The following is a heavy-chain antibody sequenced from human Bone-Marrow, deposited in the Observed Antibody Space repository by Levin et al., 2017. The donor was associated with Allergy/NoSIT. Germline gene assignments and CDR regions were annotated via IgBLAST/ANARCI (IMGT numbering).Heavy chain of an antibody. D-gene: IGHD3-10*01. CDR3: ARDWPFGSGPYDAFDI. CDR1: GFTLSTNY. V-gene: IGHV3-53*01. CDR2: IYTAGAT. J-gene: IGHJ3*02. Sequence: GGSLRLSCTASGFTLSTNYMSWVRQAPGKGLEWVSLIYTAGATYYADSVKGRFTISRDNSKNTLFLQMNSLSADDTAGYFCARDWPFGSGPYDAFDIWGPGKMVTVSS.